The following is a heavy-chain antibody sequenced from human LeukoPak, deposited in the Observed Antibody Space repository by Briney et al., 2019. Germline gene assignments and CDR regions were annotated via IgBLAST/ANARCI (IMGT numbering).Heavy chain of an antibody. J-gene: IGHJ4*02. D-gene: IGHD3-16*02. CDR2: INMYNGNT. V-gene: IGHV1-18*01. CDR1: GYTFTSYA. Sequence: ASVKVSCKASGYTFTSYAISWVRQAPGQGPEWMGWINMYNGNTNYAQKLQGRVTMTTDTSTSTAYMELRSLRSDDTAVYYCARVVGNYVWGSYRPEGCFDSWGQGTLVIVSS. CDR3: ARVVGNYVWGSYRPEGCFDS.